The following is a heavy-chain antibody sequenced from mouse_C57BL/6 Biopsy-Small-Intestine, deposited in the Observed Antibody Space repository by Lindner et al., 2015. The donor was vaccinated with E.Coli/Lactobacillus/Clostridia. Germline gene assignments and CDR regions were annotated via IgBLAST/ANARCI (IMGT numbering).Heavy chain of an antibody. CDR3: AGNPGTRGYFDY. CDR1: GDSFTGYY. V-gene: IGHV1-31*01. Sequence: VQLQESGPELVKPGASVKISCKASGDSFTGYYMHWVKQSRGSILDWIGYISPYTGISSYNQKFKGKATMTVDKSSSTAHLELRSLTFEDSAVYYCAGNPGTRGYFDYWGQGTTLTVSS. CDR2: ISPYTGIS. J-gene: IGHJ2*01. D-gene: IGHD4-1*01.